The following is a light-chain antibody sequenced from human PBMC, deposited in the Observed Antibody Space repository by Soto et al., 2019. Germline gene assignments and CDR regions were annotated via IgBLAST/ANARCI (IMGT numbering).Light chain of an antibody. CDR2: DVS. CDR1: SSEVGGYNY. J-gene: IGLJ1*01. Sequence: QSVLTQPAPVSGAPGQSITLSCPGNSSEVGGYNYVSWYQQHPGKAPKLMIYDVSNRPSGVSNRFSGSKSGNTASLTISGLQAEDEADYYCSSYTSSSTPYVFGTGTKVTVL. CDR3: SSYTSSSTPYV. V-gene: IGLV2-14*01.